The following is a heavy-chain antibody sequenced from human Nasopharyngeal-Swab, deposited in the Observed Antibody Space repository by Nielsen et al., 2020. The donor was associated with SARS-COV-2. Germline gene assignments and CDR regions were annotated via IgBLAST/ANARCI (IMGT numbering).Heavy chain of an antibody. CDR2: INWNGGST. CDR1: GFTFDDYG. CDR3: ARDYYDSSGSAKGNDY. J-gene: IGHJ4*02. V-gene: IGHV3-20*04. D-gene: IGHD3-22*01. Sequence: GGSLRLSCAASGFTFDDYGMSWVRQAPGKGLEWVSGINWNGGSTGYADSVKGRFTISGDNAKNSLYLQMNSLRAEDTALYYCARDYYDSSGSAKGNDYWGQGTLVTVSS.